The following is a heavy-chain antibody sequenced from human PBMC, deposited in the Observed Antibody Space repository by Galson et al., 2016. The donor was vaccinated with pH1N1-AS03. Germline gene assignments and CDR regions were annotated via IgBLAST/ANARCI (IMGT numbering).Heavy chain of an antibody. CDR1: GFTFSKYG. V-gene: IGHV3-30*02. CDR3: ARRLGVAIAARLSGGLDD. Sequence: SLRLSCAASGFTFSKYGIHWVRQAPGKGLEWVAFIRDDGSDRHYAKSVKGRFTISRDNSKGTVYLQMNSLRSEDTATYYCARRLGVAIAARLSGGLDDWGQGTLVTVSS. J-gene: IGHJ4*02. D-gene: IGHD6-6*01. CDR2: IRDDGSDR.